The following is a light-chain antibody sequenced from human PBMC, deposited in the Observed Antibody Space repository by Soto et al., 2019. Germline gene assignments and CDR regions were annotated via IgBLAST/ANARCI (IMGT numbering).Light chain of an antibody. J-gene: IGKJ4*01. CDR1: QSLLHSNGYYY. CDR3: MQALQIPLT. Sequence: IVVTQSPLSLPVTPGEPAPISCRPSQSLLHSNGYYYLHWYLQKLGQSPPLLIYLRSHRVSGGADRCSGRGSCTDSTLKITALWPEDVGVSSCMQALQIPLTLGRGTTV. V-gene: IGKV2-28*01. CDR2: LRS.